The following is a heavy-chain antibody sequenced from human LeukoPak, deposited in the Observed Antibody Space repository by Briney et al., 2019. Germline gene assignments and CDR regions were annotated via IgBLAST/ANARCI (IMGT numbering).Heavy chain of an antibody. CDR3: ARHGIECSSTNCYWATVRY. Sequence: SETLSLTCAVSGYSISSGYYWGWIRQPPGKGLGWIGSIYNSGSTYYNPSLKSRVTISLHTSKNQFSLKLSSVTAADTAVYYCARHGIECSSTNCYWATVRYWGQGTLVTVSS. J-gene: IGHJ4*02. CDR1: GYSISSGYY. CDR2: IYNSGST. D-gene: IGHD2-2*01. V-gene: IGHV4-38-2*01.